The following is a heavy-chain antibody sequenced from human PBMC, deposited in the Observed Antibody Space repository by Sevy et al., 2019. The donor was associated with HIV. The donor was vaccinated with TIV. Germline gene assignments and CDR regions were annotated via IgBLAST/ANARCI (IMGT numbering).Heavy chain of an antibody. CDR1: GYTFTSYG. D-gene: IGHD2-2*01. CDR2: ISAYNGNT. CDR3: ARDYGGGDIVVVPASSGMDV. V-gene: IGHV1-18*01. J-gene: IGHJ6*02. Sequence: ASVKVSCKASGYTFTSYGISWVRQAPGQGLEWMGWISAYNGNTNYAQKLQGRVTMTTATSTSTAYMELRSLRSDDTAVYYCARDYGGGDIVVVPASSGMDVWGQGTTVTVSS.